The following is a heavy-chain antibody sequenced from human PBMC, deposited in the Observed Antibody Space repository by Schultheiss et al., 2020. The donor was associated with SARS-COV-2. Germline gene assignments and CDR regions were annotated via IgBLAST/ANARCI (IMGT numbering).Heavy chain of an antibody. Sequence: QTLSLTCTVSGGSISSYYWSWIRQPPGKGLEWIGYIYYSGSTNYNPSLKSRVTISVDTSKNQFSLKLSSVTAADTAVYYCARHSILWFGELLGNWFDPWGQGTLVTVSS. J-gene: IGHJ5*02. CDR1: GGSISSYY. D-gene: IGHD3-10*01. CDR3: ARHSILWFGELLGNWFDP. CDR2: IYYSGST. V-gene: IGHV4-59*08.